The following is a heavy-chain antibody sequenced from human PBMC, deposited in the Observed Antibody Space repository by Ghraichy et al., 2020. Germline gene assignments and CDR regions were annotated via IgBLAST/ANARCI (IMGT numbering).Heavy chain of an antibody. V-gene: IGHV1-3*04. CDR3: ARIGEGDYTYFQH. Sequence: ASVKVSCKTSGYTFTNYPIHWVRQAPGQRLEWMGWINTGNGNTKYSQKFKGRVSFTRDTSASTAYMELNSLRSEDTTIYYCARIGEGDYTYFQHWGQGTLVTVSS. D-gene: IGHD4-17*01. CDR2: INTGNGNT. CDR1: GYTFTNYP. J-gene: IGHJ1*01.